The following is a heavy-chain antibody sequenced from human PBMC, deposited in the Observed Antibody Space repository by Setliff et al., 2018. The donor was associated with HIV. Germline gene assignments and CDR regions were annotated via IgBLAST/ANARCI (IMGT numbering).Heavy chain of an antibody. CDR2: MNNNSGNT. Sequence: GASVKVSCKAAGYTFTSYDINWVRQATGQGLEWMGWMNNNSGNTGYAQKFQGRVTMTRNNYISTAYMELSSLRSEDTAVYYCARGGFRWLRWDYWGQGTLVTVSS. V-gene: IGHV1-8*01. CDR1: GYTFTSYD. J-gene: IGHJ4*02. CDR3: ARGGFRWLRWDY. D-gene: IGHD5-12*01.